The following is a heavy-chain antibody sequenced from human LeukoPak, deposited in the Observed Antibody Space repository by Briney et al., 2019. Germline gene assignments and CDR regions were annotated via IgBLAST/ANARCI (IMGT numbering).Heavy chain of an antibody. D-gene: IGHD4-11*01. J-gene: IGHJ6*02. CDR1: GGSVNSGSYF. V-gene: IGHV4-61*01. CDR3: ATDYSNFYGMDV. CDR2: IQNSATT. Sequence: SETLSLTCTVSGGSVNSGSYFWRWFRQPPGKRLEWIGYIQNSATTNYNPSLESRVAIFVDSSKDQFSLRVTSVTAADTAVYYCATDYSNFYGMDVWGQGTTVTVSS.